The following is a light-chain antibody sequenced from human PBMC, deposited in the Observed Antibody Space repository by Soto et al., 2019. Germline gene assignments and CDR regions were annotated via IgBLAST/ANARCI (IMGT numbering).Light chain of an antibody. Sequence: QSVLTQPPSVSDAPRQRVTISCSGSSSNIGNNAVNWYQQLPGKAPKLLIYYDDLLPSGVSDRFSGSKSGTSASLAISWLQSEDEADYYCAAWDDSLNGPVFGGGTKLTVL. J-gene: IGLJ2*01. CDR3: AAWDDSLNGPV. CDR1: SSNIGNNA. CDR2: YDD. V-gene: IGLV1-36*01.